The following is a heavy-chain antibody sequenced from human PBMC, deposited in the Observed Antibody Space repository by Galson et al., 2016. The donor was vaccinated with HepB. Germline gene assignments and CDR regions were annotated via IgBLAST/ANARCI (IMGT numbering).Heavy chain of an antibody. V-gene: IGHV4-4*02. CDR3: ARAWDSSGCFDY. CDR1: GGSITENW. CDR2: IYHTGSI. J-gene: IGHJ4*02. D-gene: IGHD3-22*01. Sequence: SETLSLTCAVSGGSITENWWSWVRQSPGKGLEWIGEIYHTGSINYNPSLKSRVTISVDTSRNQFSLKLTSVTAADTAVYYCARAWDSSGCFDYWGQGTLVTVSS.